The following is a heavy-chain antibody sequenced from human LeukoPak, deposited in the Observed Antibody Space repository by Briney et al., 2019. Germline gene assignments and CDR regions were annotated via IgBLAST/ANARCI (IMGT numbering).Heavy chain of an antibody. J-gene: IGHJ4*02. CDR1: GFTFSDYY. CDR2: ISSSGSTI. CDR3: ARDVLEWLLYDY. D-gene: IGHD3-3*01. Sequence: PGGSLRPSCAASGFTFSDYYMSWIRQAPGKGLEWVSYISSSGSTIYYADSVKGRFTISRDNAKNSLYLQMNSLRAEDTAVYYCARDVLEWLLYDYWGQGTLVTVSS. V-gene: IGHV3-11*01.